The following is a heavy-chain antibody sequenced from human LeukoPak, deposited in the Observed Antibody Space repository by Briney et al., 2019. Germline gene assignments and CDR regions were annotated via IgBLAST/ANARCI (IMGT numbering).Heavy chain of an antibody. D-gene: IGHD3-22*01. CDR2: IYYSGST. CDR1: GGSISSYY. V-gene: IGHV4-59*12. J-gene: IGHJ4*02. Sequence: KPSETLSLTCTVSGGSISSYYWSWIRQPPGKGLEWIGYIYYSGSTNYNPSLKSRVTISVDTSKNQFSLKLSSVTAADTAVYYCARGANYYDSSGYYYWGQGTLVTVSS. CDR3: ARGANYYDSSGYYY.